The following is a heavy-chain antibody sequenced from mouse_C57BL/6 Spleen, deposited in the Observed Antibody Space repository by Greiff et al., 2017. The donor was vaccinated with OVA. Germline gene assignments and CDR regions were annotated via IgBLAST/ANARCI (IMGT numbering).Heavy chain of an antibody. CDR2: ISDGGSYT. Sequence: DVKLQESGGGLVKPGGSLKLSCAASGFTFSSYAMSWVRQTPEKRLEWVATISDGGSYTYYPDNVKGRFTISRDNAKNNLYLQMSHLKSEDTAMYYCAREYYGSRRYFDVWGTGTTVTVSS. CDR1: GFTFSSYA. J-gene: IGHJ1*03. D-gene: IGHD1-1*01. CDR3: AREYYGSRRYFDV. V-gene: IGHV5-4*01.